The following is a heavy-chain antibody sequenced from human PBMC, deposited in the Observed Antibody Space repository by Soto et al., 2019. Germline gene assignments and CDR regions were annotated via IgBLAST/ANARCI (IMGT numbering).Heavy chain of an antibody. V-gene: IGHV3-30-3*01. CDR3: RVVADTFLITPESDFWYFDL. CDR2: ISYDGSNK. J-gene: IGHJ2*01. Sequence: QVQLVESGGGVVQPGRSMRLSCAASGFTFSSYAMHWVRQAPGKGLEWVAVISYDGSNKYYADSVKGRFTISRDNSKNTLYLQMNSLRAEDTAVYYCRVVADTFLITPESDFWYFDLWGRGTLVTVSS. D-gene: IGHD2-15*01. CDR1: GFTFSSYA.